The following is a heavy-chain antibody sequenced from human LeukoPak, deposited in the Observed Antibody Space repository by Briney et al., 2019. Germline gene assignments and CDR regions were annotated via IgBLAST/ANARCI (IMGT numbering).Heavy chain of an antibody. J-gene: IGHJ5*02. D-gene: IGHD1-26*01. CDR1: GASISSSSFY. CDR2: IYYSGAT. V-gene: IGHV4-39*07. CDR3: AKNGGGSLNWFDP. Sequence: SETLSLTCTVSGASISSSSFYWGWLRHPPGKGLEWIGSIYYSGATRYNPSLKSRLTISLDTSNNQFSLRLSSVTAADTAVYYCAKNGGGSLNWFDPWGQGSLVTVSS.